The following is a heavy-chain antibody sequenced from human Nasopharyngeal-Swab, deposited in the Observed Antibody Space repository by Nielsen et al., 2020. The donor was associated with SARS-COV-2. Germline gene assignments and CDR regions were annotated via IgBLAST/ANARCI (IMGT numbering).Heavy chain of an antibody. V-gene: IGHV3-48*01. Sequence: GRSLRLSCAASGFTFSSYSMNWVRQAPGKGLEWVSYISSSSSTIYYADSVKGRFTISRDNSKNTLYLQMNSLRAEDTAVYYCAKDRYCSSTSCHYYYYYYMDVWGKGTTVTVSS. CDR1: GFTFSSYS. CDR2: ISSSSSTI. D-gene: IGHD2-2*01. J-gene: IGHJ6*03. CDR3: AKDRYCSSTSCHYYYYYYMDV.